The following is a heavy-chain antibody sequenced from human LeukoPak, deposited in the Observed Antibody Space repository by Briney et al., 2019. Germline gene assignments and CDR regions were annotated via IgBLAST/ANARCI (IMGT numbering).Heavy chain of an antibody. CDR3: ARYNIIRWEHGWFDP. CDR2: IYYSGST. V-gene: IGHV4-59*01. J-gene: IGHJ5*02. CDR1: GGSISSYY. Sequence: PSETLSLTCTVSGGSISSYYWSWIRQPPWKGLEWIGYIYYSGSTNYNPSLKSRVTISVDTSKNQFSLKLSSVTAADTAVYYCARYNIIRWEHGWFDPWGQGTLVTVSS. D-gene: IGHD1-26*01.